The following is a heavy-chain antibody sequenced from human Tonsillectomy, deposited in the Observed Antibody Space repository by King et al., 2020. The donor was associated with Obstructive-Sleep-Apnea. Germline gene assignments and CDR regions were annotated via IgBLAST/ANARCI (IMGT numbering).Heavy chain of an antibody. CDR3: ARDRDCRSTSCFFGMDV. D-gene: IGHD2-2*01. Sequence: EGKREEEGGGGGEAGGEVRRAGEDDGFTVSRDGRHGGRKEKGKGRGGGEGRKREGRTTTEADSVKGRFSISRDNDKNTLHLQMSSLRAEDTAVYFCARDRDCRSTSCFFGMDVWGQGTTVTVSS. V-gene: IGHV3-74*01. CDR1: GFTVSRDG. J-gene: IGHJ6*02. CDR2: RKREGRTT.